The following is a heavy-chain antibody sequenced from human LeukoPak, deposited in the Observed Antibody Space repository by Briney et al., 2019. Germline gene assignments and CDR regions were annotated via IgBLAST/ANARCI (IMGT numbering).Heavy chain of an antibody. V-gene: IGHV3-48*01. J-gene: IGHJ4*02. CDR2: IGIDSGNT. CDR3: ARDHIYAFDN. CDR1: GFPFIEYS. D-gene: IGHD5/OR15-5a*01. Sequence: SGGSLRLSCTASGFPFIEYSMNWVRRVPGKGLEWIAYIGIDSGNTKYADSVRGRFTISADKTKNSLYLQMNSLRVDDTAVYYCARDHIYAFDNWGQGTLVSVAS.